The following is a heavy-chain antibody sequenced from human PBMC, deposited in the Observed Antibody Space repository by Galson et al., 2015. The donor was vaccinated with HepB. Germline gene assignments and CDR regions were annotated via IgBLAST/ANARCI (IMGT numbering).Heavy chain of an antibody. CDR2: ISWDGGST. D-gene: IGHD6-13*01. CDR1: GFTFDDYT. J-gene: IGHJ3*02. V-gene: IGHV3-43*01. Sequence: SLRLSCAASGFTFDDYTMHWVRQAPGKGLEWVSLISWDGGSTYYADSVKGRFTISRDNSKNSLYLQMNSLRTEDTALYYCSRSIAAAGGWDAFDIWGQGTMVTVSS. CDR3: SRSIAAAGGWDAFDI.